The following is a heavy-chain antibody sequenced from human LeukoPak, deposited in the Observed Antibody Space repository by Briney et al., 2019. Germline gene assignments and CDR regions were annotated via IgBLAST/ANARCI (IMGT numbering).Heavy chain of an antibody. CDR2: INPNSGGT. CDR3: TRGGRIVVVPAVPGY. CDR1: GYTFTGYY. Sequence: GPVKVSCKASGYTFTGYYMHWVRQAPGQGLEWMGWINPNSGGTNYAQKFQGRVTMTRDTSISTAYMELSRLRSDDTAVYYCTRGGRIVVVPAVPGYWGQGTLVTVSS. D-gene: IGHD2-2*01. V-gene: IGHV1-2*02. J-gene: IGHJ4*02.